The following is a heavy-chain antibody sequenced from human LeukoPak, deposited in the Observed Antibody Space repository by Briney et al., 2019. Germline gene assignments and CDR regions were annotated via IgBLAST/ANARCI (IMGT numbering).Heavy chain of an antibody. V-gene: IGHV3-21*01. J-gene: IGHJ6*02. Sequence: GGSLRLSCAASGFTFSSYSMNWVRQAPGKGLEWVSSISSSSSYIYYADSVKGRFTISRDNAKNSLFLQMNSLRAEDTAVYYCARDWGYYYYYGMDVWGQGTTVTVSS. CDR1: GFTFSSYS. CDR3: ARDWGYYYYYGMDV. CDR2: ISSSSSYI. D-gene: IGHD3-16*01.